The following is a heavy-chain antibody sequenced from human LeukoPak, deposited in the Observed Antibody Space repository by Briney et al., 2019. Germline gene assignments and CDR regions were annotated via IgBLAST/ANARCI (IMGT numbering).Heavy chain of an antibody. V-gene: IGHV3-9*01. CDR1: GFTFDDYA. CDR2: ISWNSGSI. J-gene: IGHJ4*02. Sequence: PGGSLRLSCAASGFTFDDYAMHWVRQAPGKGLEWVSGISWNSGSIGYADSVKGRFTISGDNAKNSLYLQMNSLRAEDTALYYCARGYYDSSGYYFDYWGQGTLATVSS. D-gene: IGHD3-22*01. CDR3: ARGYYDSSGYYFDY.